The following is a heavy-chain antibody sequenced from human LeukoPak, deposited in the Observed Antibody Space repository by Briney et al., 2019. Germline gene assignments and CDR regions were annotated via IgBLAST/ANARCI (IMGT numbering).Heavy chain of an antibody. V-gene: IGHV4-34*01. CDR1: GGSFSGYY. CDR2: INHSGST. CDR3: ARGPPRGLRYFDWQRRWAFDI. D-gene: IGHD3-9*01. Sequence: SETLSLTCAVYGGSFSGYYWSWIRQPPGKGLEWIGEINHSGSTNYNPSLKSRVTISVDTSKNQFSLKLSSVTAADTAAYYCARGPPRGLRYFDWQRRWAFDIWGQGTMVTVSS. J-gene: IGHJ3*02.